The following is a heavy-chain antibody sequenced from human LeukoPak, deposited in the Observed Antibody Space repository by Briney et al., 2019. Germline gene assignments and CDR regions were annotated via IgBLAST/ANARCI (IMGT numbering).Heavy chain of an antibody. V-gene: IGHV3-11*01. D-gene: IGHD2-21*01. CDR3: ARYRVITNDYFDY. CDR2: ISNSGNTI. Sequence: GGSLRPSCAASGFTFSDYYMSWIRQAPGKGLEWISYISNSGNTIKEADSVKGRFTISRDNAQNSLYLHMKSLRAEDTAVYYCARYRVITNDYFDYWGQGTLVSVSS. J-gene: IGHJ4*02. CDR1: GFTFSDYY.